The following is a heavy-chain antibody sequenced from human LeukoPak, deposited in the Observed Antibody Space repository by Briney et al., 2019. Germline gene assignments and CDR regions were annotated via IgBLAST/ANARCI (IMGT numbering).Heavy chain of an antibody. J-gene: IGHJ5*02. CDR3: ARDRRAVAGSLSWFDP. Sequence: ASVKVSCKASGYTFTSYAIVWVRQAPGQGLEWMGWISAYKGTTNYAQKVQGRVTMTTDTSTSTAYMELRSLRSDDTAVYYCARDRRAVAGSLSWFDPWGQGTLVTVYS. D-gene: IGHD6-19*01. V-gene: IGHV1-18*01. CDR2: ISAYKGTT. CDR1: GYTFTSYA.